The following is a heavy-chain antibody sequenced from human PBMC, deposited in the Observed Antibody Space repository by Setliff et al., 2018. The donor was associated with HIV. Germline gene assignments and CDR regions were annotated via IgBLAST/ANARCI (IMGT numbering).Heavy chain of an antibody. D-gene: IGHD6-19*01. CDR1: GGSVSSVNYY. CDR3: AKGDSSGWYTDAFDI. CDR2: IHYTGST. Sequence: PSETLSLTCSVSGGSVSSVNYYWSWIRQPPGKGLEWIGYIHYTGSTTYNPSLKSRVTISVDTSKNQFSLELSSVTAADTAVYYCAKGDSSGWYTDAFDIWGQGTMVTVSS. J-gene: IGHJ3*02. V-gene: IGHV4-61*01.